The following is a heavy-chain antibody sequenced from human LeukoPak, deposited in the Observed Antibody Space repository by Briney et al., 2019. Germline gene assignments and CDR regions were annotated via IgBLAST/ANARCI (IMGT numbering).Heavy chain of an antibody. J-gene: IGHJ4*02. Sequence: GGSLRLACAGSGFTFDDYAMHWVRQAPGKGLEWVSGISWNSGSIGYADSVKGRFTISRDNAKNSLYLQMNSLRAEDTALYYCAKRYYGSGSYYNCWGQGTLVTVSS. CDR2: ISWNSGSI. V-gene: IGHV3-9*01. CDR3: AKRYYGSGSYYNC. CDR1: GFTFDDYA. D-gene: IGHD3-10*01.